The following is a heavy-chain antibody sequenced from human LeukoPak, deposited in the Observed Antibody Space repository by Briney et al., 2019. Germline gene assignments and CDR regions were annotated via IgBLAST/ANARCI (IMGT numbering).Heavy chain of an antibody. J-gene: IGHJ3*02. V-gene: IGHV3-48*03. D-gene: IGHD1-26*01. Sequence: GGSLRLSCAASGFTFSTYEMNWVRQAPGQGLEWLSYITSSGSAKYHADSVKGRYTISRDNAKNSLYLQMNSLRAEDTAVYYCARVRAGTYGLHAFDIWGQGTMVTVSS. CDR2: ITSSGSAK. CDR3: ARVRAGTYGLHAFDI. CDR1: GFTFSTYE.